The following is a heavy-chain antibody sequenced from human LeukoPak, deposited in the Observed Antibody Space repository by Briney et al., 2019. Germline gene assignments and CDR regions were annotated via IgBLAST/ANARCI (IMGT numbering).Heavy chain of an antibody. CDR2: INPNSGGT. Sequence: ASVKVSCEASGYTFTGYYMHWVRQAPGQGLEWMGWINPNSGGTNYAQKFQGRVTMTRDTSISTAYMELSRLRSDDTAVYYCARDSSGYYFKSSWYFDLWGRGTLVTVSS. J-gene: IGHJ2*01. D-gene: IGHD3-22*01. CDR1: GYTFTGYY. CDR3: ARDSSGYYFKSSWYFDL. V-gene: IGHV1-2*02.